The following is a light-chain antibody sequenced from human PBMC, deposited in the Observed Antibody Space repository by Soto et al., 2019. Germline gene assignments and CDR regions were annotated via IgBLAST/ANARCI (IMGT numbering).Light chain of an antibody. J-gene: IGKJ1*01. CDR3: QQYYSRPPWT. CDR1: QSVLYSSSNRNY. V-gene: IGKV4-1*01. CDR2: WAS. Sequence: IVMTQSPDSLAVSLGERATINCKSSQSVLYSSSNRNYLAWYQQKPGQPPKLLIYWASTRESGVPDRFSGSGSGTDFTLTISSLQADDVAVYYCQQYYSRPPWTFGQGTKVEIK.